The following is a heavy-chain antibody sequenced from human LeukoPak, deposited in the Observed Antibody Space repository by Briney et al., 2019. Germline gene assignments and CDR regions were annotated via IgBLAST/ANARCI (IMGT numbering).Heavy chain of an antibody. CDR2: IYYSGST. CDR3: ARDGRGEAIR. Sequence: GSLRLSCAASGFTVSSNYMSWVHQPPGKGLEWIGSIYYSGSTYYNPSLKSRVTISVDTSKNQFSLKLSSVTAADTAVYYCARDGRGEAIRWGQGTLVTVSS. CDR1: GFTVSSNY. V-gene: IGHV4-38-2*02. J-gene: IGHJ4*02. D-gene: IGHD4-17*01.